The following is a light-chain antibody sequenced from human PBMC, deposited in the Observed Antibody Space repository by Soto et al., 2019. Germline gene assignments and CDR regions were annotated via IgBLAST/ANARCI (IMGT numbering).Light chain of an antibody. Sequence: QSALTRARSVSGSPGQSVTISCTGTSSDVGGYNYVSWYQQHPGKAPKLMIYDVSKRPSGVPDRFSGSKSGNTASLTISGLQAEDEADYYCCSYAGSYTFYVFGTGTKVTVL. CDR1: SSDVGGYNY. J-gene: IGLJ1*01. V-gene: IGLV2-11*01. CDR3: CSYAGSYTFYV. CDR2: DVS.